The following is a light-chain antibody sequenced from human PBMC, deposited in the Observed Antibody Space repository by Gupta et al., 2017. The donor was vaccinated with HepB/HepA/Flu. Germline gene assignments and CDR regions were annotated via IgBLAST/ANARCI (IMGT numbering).Light chain of an antibody. V-gene: IGLV3-21*04. CDR2: YNR. J-gene: IGLJ3*02. CDR3: QVWDGTIDHPV. CDR1: NLERKS. Sequence: SYVLTQPPSVSVAPEQTATITCGGDNLERKSVHWSQQKPGQAPVMVIYYNRARPSGSPERISGSNSGNTATLTISRVEAGDEADYFCQVWDGTIDHPVFGGGTKLTVL.